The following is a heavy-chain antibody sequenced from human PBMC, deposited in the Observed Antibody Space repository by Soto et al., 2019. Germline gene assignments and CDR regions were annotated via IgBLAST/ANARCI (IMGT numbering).Heavy chain of an antibody. D-gene: IGHD3-22*01. V-gene: IGHV3-7*04. Sequence: GGSLRLSCAASGFTFSTYWMSWVRQAPGKGLQWVANIKPDGGEKWYVDSVRGRFTISRDNVKNSLYLQMNNVRAEDTAVYYCARGDFYDSSGPFSDAFDIWGQGTMLTVSS. CDR3: ARGDFYDSSGPFSDAFDI. CDR1: GFTFSTYW. J-gene: IGHJ3*02. CDR2: IKPDGGEK.